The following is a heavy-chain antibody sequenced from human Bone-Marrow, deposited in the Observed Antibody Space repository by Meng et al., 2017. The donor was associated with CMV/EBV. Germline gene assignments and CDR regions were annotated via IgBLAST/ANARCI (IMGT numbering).Heavy chain of an antibody. V-gene: IGHV4-39*07. CDR3: ARGPRGTIYY. J-gene: IGHJ4*02. CDR1: GGSISSSSYY. D-gene: IGHD1-1*01. Sequence: SETLSLTCTVSGGSISSSSYYWGWIRQPPGKGLEWIGEINHSGSTNYNPSLKSRVTISVDTSKNQFSLKLSSVTAADTAVYYCARGPRGTIYYWGQGTLVTVSS. CDR2: INHSGST.